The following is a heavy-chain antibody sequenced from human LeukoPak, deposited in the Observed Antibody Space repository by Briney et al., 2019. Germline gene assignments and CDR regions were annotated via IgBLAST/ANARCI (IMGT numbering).Heavy chain of an antibody. V-gene: IGHV3-48*02. Sequence: GGSLRLSCAASGFTFSSYSMNWVRQAPGKGLEWVSYISSSTTIYYADSVRGRSTISRDNAKNSLYLQMNSLRDEDTAVYYCASGRVFDQWGQGTLVTVSS. D-gene: IGHD1-14*01. CDR1: GFTFSSYS. CDR2: ISSSTTI. CDR3: ASGRVFDQ. J-gene: IGHJ4*02.